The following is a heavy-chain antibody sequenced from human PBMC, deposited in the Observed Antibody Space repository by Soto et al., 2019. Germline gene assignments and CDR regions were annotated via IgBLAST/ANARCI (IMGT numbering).Heavy chain of an antibody. CDR3: ARGNLWFGEESTYNWFDP. V-gene: IGHV1-8*01. Sequence: QVQLVQSGAEVKKPGASVKVSCKASGYTFTSYDINWVRQATGQGLEWMGWMNPNSGNTGYAQKFQGRVTMTRNTPISTAYMELSSLRSEDTAVYYCARGNLWFGEESTYNWFDPWGQGTLVTVSS. J-gene: IGHJ5*02. CDR1: GYTFTSYD. CDR2: MNPNSGNT. D-gene: IGHD3-10*01.